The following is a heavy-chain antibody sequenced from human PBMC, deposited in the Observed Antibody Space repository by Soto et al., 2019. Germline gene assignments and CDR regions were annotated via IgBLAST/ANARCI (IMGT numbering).Heavy chain of an antibody. CDR3: AREYKYYYDNSGYSDAFDI. CDR2: ISAYNGNT. J-gene: IGHJ3*02. V-gene: IGHV1-18*01. D-gene: IGHD3-22*01. CDR1: GYTFTSYG. Sequence: GASVKVSCKASGYTFTSYGISWVRQAPGQGLEWMGWISAYNGNTNYAQKLQGRVTMTTDTSTSTAYMELRSLGSDDTAVYYCAREYKYYYDNSGYSDAFDIWGQGTMVTVSS.